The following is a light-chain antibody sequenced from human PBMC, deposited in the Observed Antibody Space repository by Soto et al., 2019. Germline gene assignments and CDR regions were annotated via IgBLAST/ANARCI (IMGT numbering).Light chain of an antibody. CDR2: DAS. V-gene: IGKV3-11*01. J-gene: IGKJ4*01. CDR1: QSVNNF. Sequence: EIVMTQSPATLSVSPGDRATLSCRAIQSVNNFLAWYQQKPGQTPRLLIYDASKRATGIPGRFSGSGSGTDFTLTISSLEPEDFAVYYCQQRSNWPPALSFGGGTKVDIK. CDR3: QQRSNWPPALS.